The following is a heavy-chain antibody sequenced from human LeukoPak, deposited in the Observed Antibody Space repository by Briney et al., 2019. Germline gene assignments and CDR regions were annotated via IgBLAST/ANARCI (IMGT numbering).Heavy chain of an antibody. D-gene: IGHD6-6*01. V-gene: IGHV3-23*01. CDR1: GFTFSSYT. Sequence: WGSLRLSCAASGFTFSSYTMSWVRQAPGKGLEWVSTISGSGDTTYSADSVKGRFTISRDNSKSTLYLQMNSLRAEDTAVYYCAKDRRYSTSAEDVDYWGQGTLVTVSS. CDR2: ISGSGDTT. CDR3: AKDRRYSTSAEDVDY. J-gene: IGHJ4*02.